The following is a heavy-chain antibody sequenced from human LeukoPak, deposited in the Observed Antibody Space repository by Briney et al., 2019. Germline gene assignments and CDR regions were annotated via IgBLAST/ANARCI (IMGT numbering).Heavy chain of an antibody. CDR1: GFTFSTYW. CDR3: ARDIRSAGLFDY. CDR2: IKQDGSAK. V-gene: IGHV3-7*05. J-gene: IGHJ4*02. Sequence: PGGSLRLSCAASGFTFSTYWMSWVRQAPGKGLEWVANIKQDGSAKYYEDSVKGRFTISRDNANNSLSLQMSSLRAEDTAMYYCARDIRSAGLFDYWGQGTLVTVSS. D-gene: IGHD6-13*01.